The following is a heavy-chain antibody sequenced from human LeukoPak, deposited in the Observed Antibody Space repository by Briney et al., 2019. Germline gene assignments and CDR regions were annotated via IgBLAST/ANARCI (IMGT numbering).Heavy chain of an antibody. V-gene: IGHV3-21*01. CDR2: ISSSATYI. Sequence: KAGGSLRLSCAGSGFTFSSYTMNWVRQAPGKGLEWVSSISSSATYIYYADSVRGRFTISRDDAKNSLFLHMNSLRAEDTAVYYCATWDDYGDYVAFEYWGQGTLVTVSS. J-gene: IGHJ4*02. D-gene: IGHD4-17*01. CDR3: ATWDDYGDYVAFEY. CDR1: GFTFSSYT.